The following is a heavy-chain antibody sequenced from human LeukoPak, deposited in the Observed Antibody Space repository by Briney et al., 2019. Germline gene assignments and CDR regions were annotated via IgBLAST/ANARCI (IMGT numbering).Heavy chain of an antibody. V-gene: IGHV1-2*02. D-gene: IGHD6-13*01. CDR2: INPNSGGT. Sequence: ASVKVSCKTSGYTFTGYYIHWVRQASGQGLEWVAWINPNSGGTKYSQHFQGRVTMTRDTSTSTVYMELRSLRSEDTAVYYCARVRGTSSWSFNWFDPWGQGTLVTVSS. J-gene: IGHJ5*02. CDR1: GYTFTGYY. CDR3: ARVRGTSSWSFNWFDP.